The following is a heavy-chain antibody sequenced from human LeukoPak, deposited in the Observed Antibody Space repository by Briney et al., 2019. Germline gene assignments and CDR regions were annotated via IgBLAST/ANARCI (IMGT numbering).Heavy chain of an antibody. D-gene: IGHD3-10*01. CDR2: ISSSGSTI. V-gene: IGHV3-48*03. J-gene: IGHJ6*02. CDR3: ARDKDMVRGVFYYYYGMDV. Sequence: GGSLRLSCAASGFTFSRYEMNWVRQAPGKGLEWVSYISSSGSTIYYADSVKGRFTISRDNAKNSLYLQMNSLRAEDTAIYYCARDKDMVRGVFYYYYGMDVWGQGTTVAVSS. CDR1: GFTFSRYE.